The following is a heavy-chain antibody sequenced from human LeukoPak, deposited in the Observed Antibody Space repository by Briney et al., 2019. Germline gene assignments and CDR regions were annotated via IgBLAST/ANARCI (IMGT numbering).Heavy chain of an antibody. CDR1: GFTFSSNY. CDR2: IYSGGST. J-gene: IGHJ4*02. CDR3: ARDGPAVVRGVIWFF. D-gene: IGHD3-10*01. V-gene: IGHV3-53*01. Sequence: PGGSLRLSCEASGFTFSSNYMSGVRQPPRRGREWVSVIYSGGSTYYADSVKGRFTISRDNSKNTLYLQMNSLRAEDTAVYYCARDGPAVVRGVIWFFWGQGTLVAVSS.